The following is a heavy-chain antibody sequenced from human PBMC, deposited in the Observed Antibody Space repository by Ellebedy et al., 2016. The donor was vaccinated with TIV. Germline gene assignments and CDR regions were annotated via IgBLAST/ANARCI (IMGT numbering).Heavy chain of an antibody. CDR3: ARAVVVVAATPMPYYYGMDV. V-gene: IGHV1-18*01. J-gene: IGHJ6*02. D-gene: IGHD2-15*01. Sequence: AASVKVSCKASGYTFTSYGISWVRQAPGQGLEWMGWISAYNGNTNYAQKLQGRVTMTTDTSTSTAYMELRSLRSDDTAVYYCARAVVVVAATPMPYYYGMDVWGQGTTVTVSS. CDR2: ISAYNGNT. CDR1: GYTFTSYG.